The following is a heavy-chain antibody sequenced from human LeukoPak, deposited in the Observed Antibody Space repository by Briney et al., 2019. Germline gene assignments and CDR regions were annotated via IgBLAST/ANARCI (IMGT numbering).Heavy chain of an antibody. CDR3: ARDQGSYDLGSWFDP. CDR1: GGSISSGGYS. V-gene: IGHV4-30-4*07. J-gene: IGHJ5*02. D-gene: IGHD5-12*01. CDR2: IYYTGGT. Sequence: SETLSLTCAVSGGSISSGGYSWSWIRQPPGKGLEWIGYIYYTGGTDYNPSLKSRVTISVDTSKNQFSLKLNSVTAADTAVYYCARDQGSYDLGSWFDPWGQGTLVTVSS.